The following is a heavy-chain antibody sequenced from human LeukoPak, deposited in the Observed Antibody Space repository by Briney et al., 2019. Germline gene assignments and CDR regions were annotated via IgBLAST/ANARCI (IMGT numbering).Heavy chain of an antibody. D-gene: IGHD6-19*01. CDR2: IDWDDDK. CDR3: ARIAVAGRPFDY. J-gene: IGHJ4*02. CDR1: GFSLSTSGMC. Sequence: SGPTLVNPTQTLTLTCTFSGFSLSTSGMCVSWIRQPPGKALEWLARIDWDDDKYYSTSLKTRLTISKDTSKNQVVLTMTNMDPVDTATYYCARIAVAGRPFDYWGQGTLVTVSS. V-gene: IGHV2-70*11.